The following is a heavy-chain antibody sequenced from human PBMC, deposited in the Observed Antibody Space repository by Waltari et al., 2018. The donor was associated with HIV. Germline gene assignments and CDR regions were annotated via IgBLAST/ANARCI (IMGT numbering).Heavy chain of an antibody. CDR3: ASIAYCGGDCYPRGMDV. CDR2: IYSGGST. J-gene: IGHJ6*02. CDR1: GFTVSSNY. V-gene: IGHV3-66*01. D-gene: IGHD2-21*02. Sequence: EVELSESGGGLVQPGGSLRLSCAASGFTVSSNYMSWVRQAPGKGLEWFSVIYSGGSTYYADSVKGRFTISRDNSKNTLYLQMNSLRAEDTAVYYCASIAYCGGDCYPRGMDVWGQGTTVTVSS.